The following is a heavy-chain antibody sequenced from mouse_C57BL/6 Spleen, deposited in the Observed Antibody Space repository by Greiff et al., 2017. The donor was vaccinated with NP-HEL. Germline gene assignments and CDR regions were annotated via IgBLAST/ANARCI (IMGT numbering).Heavy chain of an antibody. D-gene: IGHD3-2*02. J-gene: IGHJ4*01. Sequence: QVQLQQSGPELVKPGASVKISCKASGYAFSSSWMNWVKQRPGKGLEWIGRIYPGDGDTNYNGKFKGKATLTADKSSSTAYMQLSSLTSEDSAVYFCARWVQLRLYYAMDYWGQGTSVTVSS. CDR1: GYAFSSSW. CDR2: IYPGDGDT. CDR3: ARWVQLRLYYAMDY. V-gene: IGHV1-82*01.